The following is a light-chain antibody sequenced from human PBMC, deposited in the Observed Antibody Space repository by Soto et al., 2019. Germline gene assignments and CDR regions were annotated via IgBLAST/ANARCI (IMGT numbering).Light chain of an antibody. CDR1: QSVNTKY. CDR3: QQYGNSPYT. Sequence: EIVLTQSPGTLSLSPGERATLSCRASQSVNTKYLAWYQQKPGQAPRLLISGVSSRATGIPDRFSGSGSGTDFILTISRVEPEGFAVYYCQQYGNSPYTFGQGTKVDIK. V-gene: IGKV3-20*01. J-gene: IGKJ2*01. CDR2: GVS.